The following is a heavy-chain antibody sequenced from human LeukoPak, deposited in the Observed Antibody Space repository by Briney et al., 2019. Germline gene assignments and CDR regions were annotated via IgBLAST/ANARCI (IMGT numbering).Heavy chain of an antibody. J-gene: IGHJ6*03. CDR1: GGSFSGYF. CDR3: ARARRHTARSTSFGSLPKYYMDV. D-gene: IGHD3-16*01. CDR2: INHSGGT. V-gene: IGHV4-34*01. Sequence: PSETLSLTCAVYGGSFSGYFWSWIRQPPGKGLEWIGEINHSGGTNYNPSLKSRVTISVDTSKNQFSLRLSSVTAADTAVYYCARARRHTARSTSFGSLPKYYMDVWGKGTTVTVSS.